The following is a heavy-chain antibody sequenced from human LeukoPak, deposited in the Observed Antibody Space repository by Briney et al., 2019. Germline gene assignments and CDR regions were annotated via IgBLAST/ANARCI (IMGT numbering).Heavy chain of an antibody. CDR2: IYSSGST. V-gene: IGHV4-61*02. CDR3: ARVEVGATNAFDI. Sequence: SETLSLTCTVSRGSISSGSYYWSWIRQPPGKRLEWIGRIYSSGSTNYNPSIKSRVTISIDMSKNQFSLKLTSVTATDTAVYYCARVEVGATNAFDIWGQGTMVTVSS. J-gene: IGHJ3*02. CDR1: RGSISSGSYY. D-gene: IGHD1-26*01.